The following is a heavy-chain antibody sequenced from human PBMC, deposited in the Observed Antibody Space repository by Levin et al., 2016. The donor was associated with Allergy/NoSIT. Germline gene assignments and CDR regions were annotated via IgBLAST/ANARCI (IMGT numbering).Heavy chain of an antibody. D-gene: IGHD6-19*01. CDR2: ISAYNGNT. Sequence: WVRQAPGQGLEWMGWISAYNGNTNYAQKLQGRVTMTTDTSTSTAYMELRSLRSDDTAIYYCSRSIAVAGTYQENEYWGQGTLVTVSS. V-gene: IGHV1-18*01. CDR3: SRSIAVAGTYQENEY. J-gene: IGHJ4*02.